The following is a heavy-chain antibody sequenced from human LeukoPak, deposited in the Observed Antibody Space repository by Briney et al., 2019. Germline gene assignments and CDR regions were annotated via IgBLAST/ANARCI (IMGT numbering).Heavy chain of an antibody. CDR2: ISSSSSYI. V-gene: IGHV3-21*01. CDR3: ARVLLHAFDI. J-gene: IGHJ3*02. CDR1: GFTSSNHG. Sequence: GGSLRLSCAASGFTSSNHGMHWVRQAPGKGLEWVSSISSSSSYIYYADSVKGRFTISRDNAKNSLYLQMNSLRAEDTAVYYCARVLLHAFDIWGQGTMVTVSS. D-gene: IGHD2-15*01.